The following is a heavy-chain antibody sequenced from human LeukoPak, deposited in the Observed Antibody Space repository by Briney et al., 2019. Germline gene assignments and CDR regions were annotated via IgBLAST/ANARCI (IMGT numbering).Heavy chain of an antibody. D-gene: IGHD3/OR15-3a*01. J-gene: IGHJ4*02. CDR3: ARGGGLGLDY. Sequence: SQTLSLTCTVSGGSINSGDYYWSWIRRPPGKGLEWIGYIYYSGNTYYNPSLESRVTISLDTSKNQFSLKLSSVTAADTAVYYCARGGGLGLDYWGQGTLVTVSS. CDR2: IYYSGNT. V-gene: IGHV4-30-4*01. CDR1: GGSINSGDYY.